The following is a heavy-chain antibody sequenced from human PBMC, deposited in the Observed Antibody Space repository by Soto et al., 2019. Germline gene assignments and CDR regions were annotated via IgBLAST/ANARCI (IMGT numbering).Heavy chain of an antibody. CDR2: ISGSGGST. CDR1: GFTFSSYA. V-gene: IGHV3-23*01. D-gene: IGHD3-10*01. Sequence: GGSLRLSCAASGFTFSSYAMSWVRQAPGKGLEWVSAISGSGGSTYYADSVKGRFTISGDNSKNTLYLQMNSLRAEDTAVYYCAKVPTGPLWFGELPRTRGIDYWGQGTLVTVSS. J-gene: IGHJ4*02. CDR3: AKVPTGPLWFGELPRTRGIDY.